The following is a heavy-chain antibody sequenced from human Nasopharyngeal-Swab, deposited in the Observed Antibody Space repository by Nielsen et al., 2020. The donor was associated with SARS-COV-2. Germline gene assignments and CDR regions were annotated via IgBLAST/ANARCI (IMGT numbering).Heavy chain of an antibody. CDR1: GGSFSGYY. V-gene: IGHV4-34*01. J-gene: IGHJ4*02. D-gene: IGHD6-19*01. CDR3: ARRGRIAVAGFFDY. CDR2: IYYSGRT. Sequence: SGTLSLTCAVYGGSFSGYYWSWIRQPPGKGLVWIGSIYYSGRTYYNPSLKSRFTISVDTSKNQFSLKLSSVTAADTAVYYCARRGRIAVAGFFDYWGQGTLVTVSS.